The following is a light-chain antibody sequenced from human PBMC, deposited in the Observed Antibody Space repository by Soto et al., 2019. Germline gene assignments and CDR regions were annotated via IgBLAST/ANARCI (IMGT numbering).Light chain of an antibody. J-gene: IGKJ4*01. CDR3: QHYKSYPLT. Sequence: DIPMTQSPSTLSASVGDRVTITCRASQDVSGWLAWYQQKPGKAPKLLIYMASTLETGVPSSFSGSGSGTEFSLTISSLQPDDFATYYCQHYKSYPLTFGGGTKVEIK. V-gene: IGKV1-5*03. CDR1: QDVSGW. CDR2: MAS.